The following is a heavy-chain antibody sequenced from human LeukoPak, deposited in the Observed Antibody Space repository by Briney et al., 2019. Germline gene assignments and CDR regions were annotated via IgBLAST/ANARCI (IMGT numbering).Heavy chain of an antibody. V-gene: IGHV4-34*01. CDR2: INHSGST. J-gene: IGHJ3*02. Sequence: SETLSLTCTVSGGSISSYYWSWIRQPPGKGLEWIGEINHSGSTNYNPSLKSRVTISVDTSKNQFSLKLSSVTAADTAVYYCARRSGSLDDDAFDIWGQGTMVTVSS. CDR3: ARRSGSLDDDAFDI. D-gene: IGHD1-26*01. CDR1: GGSISSYY.